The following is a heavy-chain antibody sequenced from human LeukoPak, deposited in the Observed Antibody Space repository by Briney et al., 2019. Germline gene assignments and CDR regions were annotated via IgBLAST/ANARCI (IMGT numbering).Heavy chain of an antibody. D-gene: IGHD6-19*01. CDR1: GGSISSYY. J-gene: IGHJ4*02. Sequence: SETLSLTCTVSGGSISSYYWSWIRQPPGKGLEWIGYIYTSGSTNYNPSLKSRVTISVDTSKNQFSLKLSSVTAADTAVYYCARWAVAGSYYFDYWAREPWSPSPQ. CDR2: IYTSGST. CDR3: ARWAVAGSYYFDY. V-gene: IGHV4-4*09.